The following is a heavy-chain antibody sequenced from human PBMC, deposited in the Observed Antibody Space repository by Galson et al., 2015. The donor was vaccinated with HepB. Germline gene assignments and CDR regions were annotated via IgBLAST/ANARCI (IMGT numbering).Heavy chain of an antibody. J-gene: IGHJ6*02. CDR2: ISSSSSYI. Sequence: SLRLSCAASGFTFSSYSMNWVRQAPGKGLEWVSSISSSSSYIYYADSVKGRFTISRDNAKNSLYLQMNSLRAEDTAVYYCARWGLRYYDFWSGHTANYYYYYGMDVWGQGTTVTVSS. D-gene: IGHD3-3*01. CDR3: ARWGLRYYDFWSGHTANYYYYYGMDV. CDR1: GFTFSSYS. V-gene: IGHV3-21*01.